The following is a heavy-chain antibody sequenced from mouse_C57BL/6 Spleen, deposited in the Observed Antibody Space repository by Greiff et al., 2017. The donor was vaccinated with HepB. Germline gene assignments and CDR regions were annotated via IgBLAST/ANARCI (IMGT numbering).Heavy chain of an antibody. J-gene: IGHJ2*01. CDR1: GYSITSGYY. CDR2: ISYDGSN. CDR3: AREGTGTLHFDY. V-gene: IGHV3-6*01. Sequence: VQLKQSGPGLVKPSQSLSLTCSVTGYSITSGYYWNWIRQFPGNKLEWMGYISYDGSNNYNPSLKNRISITRDTSKNQFFLKLNSVTTEDTATYYCAREGTGTLHFDYWGQGTTLTVSS. D-gene: IGHD4-1*01.